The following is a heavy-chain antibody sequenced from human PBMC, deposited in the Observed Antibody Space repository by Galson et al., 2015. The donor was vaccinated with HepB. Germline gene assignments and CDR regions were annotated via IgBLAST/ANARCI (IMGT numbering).Heavy chain of an antibody. CDR2: IYYSGST. CDR3: ARAGYGSGFDY. Sequence: SETLSLTCTVSGDSVSSGSYYWMWIRQPPGKGPEWIGHIYYSGSTNYNPALKSRVTISVDTSKNQFSLKLNSVTAADTAVYYCARAGYGSGFDYWGQGTLVTVSS. V-gene: IGHV4-61*01. CDR1: GDSVSSGSYY. D-gene: IGHD3-10*01. J-gene: IGHJ4*02.